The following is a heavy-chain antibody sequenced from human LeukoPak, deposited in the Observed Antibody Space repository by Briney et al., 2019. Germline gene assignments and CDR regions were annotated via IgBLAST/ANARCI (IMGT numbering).Heavy chain of an antibody. Sequence: KPSETLSLTCTVSGGSISSYYWTWIRKPPRKGLEWIGYIFYTGSANYNPSLKSRVTISVDTSKNQFSLKLSSVTAADTAVYYCARLDCISDTCYNYWALGALVTVSS. J-gene: IGHJ4*02. CDR1: GGSISSYY. CDR2: IFYTGSA. D-gene: IGHD2-21*01. V-gene: IGHV4-59*01. CDR3: ARLDCISDTCYNY.